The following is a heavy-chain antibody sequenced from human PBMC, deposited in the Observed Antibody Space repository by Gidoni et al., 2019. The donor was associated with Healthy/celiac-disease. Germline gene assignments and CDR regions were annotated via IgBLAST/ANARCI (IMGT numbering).Heavy chain of an antibody. Sequence: QVQLVQSGAEVKKPGSSVTVSCKASGGTFGSFAISWVRKAPGQGLEWMGGIIPIFGTANYAQKFQGRVTITADESTSTAYMELSSLRSEDTAVYYCARDVDTAFDYWGQGTLVTVSS. V-gene: IGHV1-69*01. CDR1: GGTFGSFA. CDR2: IIPIFGTA. J-gene: IGHJ4*02. D-gene: IGHD5-18*01. CDR3: ARDVDTAFDY.